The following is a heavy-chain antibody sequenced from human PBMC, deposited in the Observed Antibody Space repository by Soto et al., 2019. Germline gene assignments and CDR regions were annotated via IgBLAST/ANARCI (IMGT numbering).Heavy chain of an antibody. J-gene: IGHJ6*02. CDR2: IIPIFGTA. CDR3: ARDPAASYDFWSGYGMDV. CDR1: GGTFSSYA. Sequence: QVQLVQSGAEVKKPGSSVKVSCKASGGTFSSYAISWVRQAPGQGLEWMGGIIPIFGTANYAQKFQGRVKITADESTSTAYRELSSLRSEDTAVYYCARDPAASYDFWSGYGMDVWGQGTTVTVSS. D-gene: IGHD3-3*01. V-gene: IGHV1-69*01.